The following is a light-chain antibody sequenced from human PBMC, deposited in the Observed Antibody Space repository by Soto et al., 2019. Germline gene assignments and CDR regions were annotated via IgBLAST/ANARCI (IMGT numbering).Light chain of an antibody. J-gene: IGKJ5*01. CDR3: QQRNVWPPVT. CDR1: PSVTNF. V-gene: IGKV3-11*01. CDR2: GAF. Sequence: PGERATLYCRASPSVTNFLAWYQQKPGQAPRLLIYGAFNRATGIPARFSGSGSGTDFTLTISSLEPEDSAVYYCQQRNVWPPVTFGQGTRLEIK.